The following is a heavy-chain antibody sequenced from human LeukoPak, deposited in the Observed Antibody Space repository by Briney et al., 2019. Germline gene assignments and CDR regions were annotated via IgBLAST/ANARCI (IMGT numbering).Heavy chain of an antibody. CDR3: ARLHTNYDFWSVGGFDS. J-gene: IGHJ4*02. CDR2: IYYSGST. D-gene: IGHD3-3*01. V-gene: IGHV4-39*01. Sequence: SETLSLTCTVSGGSISSSSYYWGWIRHPPGKELEWIGSIYYSGSTYYNPSLKSRVTTSVDTSKNQFSLKLSSVTAAGTAVYYCARLHTNYDFWSVGGFDSWGEGTLVTVSS. CDR1: GGSISSSSYY.